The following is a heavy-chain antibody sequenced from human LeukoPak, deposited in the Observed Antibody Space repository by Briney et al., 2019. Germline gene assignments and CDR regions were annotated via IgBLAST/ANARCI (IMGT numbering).Heavy chain of an antibody. Sequence: SETLSLTCAVSGYSINSGYYWGWIRQPPGKGLEWIGSIYHSGSTYYNPSLKSRVTISVDTSKNQFSLKLSSVTAADTAVYYCARTEQVDYYMDVWGKGTTVTVSS. CDR1: GYSINSGYY. V-gene: IGHV4-38-2*01. CDR2: IYHSGST. CDR3: ARTEQVDYYMDV. D-gene: IGHD1-14*01. J-gene: IGHJ6*03.